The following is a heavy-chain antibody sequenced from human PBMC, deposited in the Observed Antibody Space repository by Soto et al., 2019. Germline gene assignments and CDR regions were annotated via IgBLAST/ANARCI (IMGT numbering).Heavy chain of an antibody. Sequence: ASVKVSCKASGFTFTSSAVQWVRQARGQRLGWIGWIVVGSGNTNYAQKFQERVTITRDMSTSTAYMELSSLRSEDTAVYYCAADPNYDSSACMDVWGQGTTVTVSS. CDR2: IVVGSGNT. V-gene: IGHV1-58*01. CDR1: GFTFTSSA. J-gene: IGHJ6*02. D-gene: IGHD3-22*01. CDR3: AADPNYDSSACMDV.